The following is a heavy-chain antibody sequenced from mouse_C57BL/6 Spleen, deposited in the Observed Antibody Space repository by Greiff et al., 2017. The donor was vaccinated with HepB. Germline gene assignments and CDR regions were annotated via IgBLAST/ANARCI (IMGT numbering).Heavy chain of an antibody. CDR2: IYIGNGYT. CDR1: GYTFTSYG. CDR3: ARSHYGSSSYWYFDV. Sequence: VHVKQSGAELVRPGSSVKMSCKTSGYTFTSYGINWVKQRPGQGLEWIGYIYIGNGYTEYNEKFKGKATLTSDTSSSTAYMQLSSLTSEDSAIYFCARSHYGSSSYWYFDVWGTGTTVTVSS. V-gene: IGHV1-58*01. D-gene: IGHD1-1*01. J-gene: IGHJ1*03.